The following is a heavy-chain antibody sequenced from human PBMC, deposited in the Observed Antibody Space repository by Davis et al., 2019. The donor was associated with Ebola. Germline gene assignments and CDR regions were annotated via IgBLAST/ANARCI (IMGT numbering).Heavy chain of an antibody. CDR3: ASLPRRSYGMDV. CDR1: GGSISSSSYY. J-gene: IGHJ6*02. CDR2: IYYSGST. V-gene: IGHV4-39*01. Sequence: SETLSLTCTVSGGSISSSSYYWGWIRQPPGKGLEWIGSIYYSGSTYYNPSLKSRVTISVDTSKNQFSLKLSSVTAADTAVYYCASLPRRSYGMDVWGQGTTVTVSS.